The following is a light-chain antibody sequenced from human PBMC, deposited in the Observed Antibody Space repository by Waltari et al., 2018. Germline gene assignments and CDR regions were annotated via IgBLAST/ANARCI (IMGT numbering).Light chain of an antibody. CDR2: KAS. J-gene: IGKJ2*01. Sequence: DVQMTQSPSTLSASVGDTVSITCRASQSIMSWLAWYQQKAGKAPKVLISKASTLESGGPSRFSCSESGTEFTLTISNLQPDDFATYYCQQYNTDYTFGQGTILEIK. V-gene: IGKV1-5*03. CDR3: QQYNTDYT. CDR1: QSIMSW.